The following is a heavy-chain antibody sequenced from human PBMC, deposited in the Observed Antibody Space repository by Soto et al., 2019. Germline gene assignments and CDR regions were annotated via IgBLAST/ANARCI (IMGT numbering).Heavy chain of an antibody. J-gene: IGHJ5*02. CDR2: ISPSGGGT. D-gene: IGHD6-6*01. CDR1: GSTFTPYY. CDR3: AGANRSSFNFETSRASFDP. Sequence: ASVKVSCKASGSTFTPYYIHWVRQAPGQGLEWMGIISPSGGGTSYAPKFQGRVTLTRDTSTNRVYMELRRLKSEDKAVYYCAGANRSSFNFETSRASFDPWGQGTLVTVSS. V-gene: IGHV1-46*01.